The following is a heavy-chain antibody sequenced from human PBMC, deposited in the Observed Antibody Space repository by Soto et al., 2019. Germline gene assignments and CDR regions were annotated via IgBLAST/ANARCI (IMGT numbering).Heavy chain of an antibody. J-gene: IGHJ6*03. CDR2: ISGSGGST. CDR1: GFTFSSYA. Sequence: GGSLRLSCAASGFTFSSYAMSWVRQAPGKGLEWVSAISGSGGSTYYADSVKGRFTISRDNSKNTLYLQMNSLRAEDTAVYYCAKASKNYGDYFSYYYYYMDVWGKGTTVTVSS. CDR3: AKASKNYGDYFSYYYYYMDV. D-gene: IGHD4-17*01. V-gene: IGHV3-23*01.